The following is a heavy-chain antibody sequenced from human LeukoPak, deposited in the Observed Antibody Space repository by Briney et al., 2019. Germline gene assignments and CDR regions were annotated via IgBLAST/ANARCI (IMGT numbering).Heavy chain of an antibody. D-gene: IGHD1-1*01. CDR3: ARALVSPRNW. CDR1: GGSFSSYV. CDR2: IIPVFGVS. Sequence: ASVKVSCKASGGSFSSYVITWVRQAPGQGLEWMGRIIPVFGVSNFAQEFQGRVTITADQSTNTAHMELSRLESGDTAVYYCARALVSPRNWWGQGTLVTVSS. J-gene: IGHJ4*02. V-gene: IGHV1-69*04.